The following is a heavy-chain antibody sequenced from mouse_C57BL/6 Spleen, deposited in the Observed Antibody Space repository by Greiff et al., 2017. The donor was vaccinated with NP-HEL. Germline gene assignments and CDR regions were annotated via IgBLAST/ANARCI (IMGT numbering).Heavy chain of an antibody. CDR3: AKEDWDVGWFAY. CDR2: TWRGGST. J-gene: IGHJ3*01. D-gene: IGHD4-1*01. Sequence: SPAQSLEWLGVTWRGGSTDYNAAFMSRLSITKDNSKSQVFFKMNSLQADDTAIYYCAKEDWDVGWFAYWGQGTLVTVSA. V-gene: IGHV2-5*01.